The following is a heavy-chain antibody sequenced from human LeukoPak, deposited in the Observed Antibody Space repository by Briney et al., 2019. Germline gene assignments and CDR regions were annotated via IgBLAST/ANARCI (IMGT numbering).Heavy chain of an antibody. CDR3: ARGHKIFYYGSGGFDY. CDR1: GGSFSGYY. J-gene: IGHJ4*02. CDR2: INHSGST. V-gene: IGHV4-34*01. D-gene: IGHD3-10*01. Sequence: PSETLSLTCAVYGGSFSGYYWSWIRQPPGKGLEWIGEINHSGSTNYSPSFKSRVTISVDTSKNQFSLKLSSVTAADTAVYYCARGHKIFYYGSGGFDYWGQGTLVTVSS.